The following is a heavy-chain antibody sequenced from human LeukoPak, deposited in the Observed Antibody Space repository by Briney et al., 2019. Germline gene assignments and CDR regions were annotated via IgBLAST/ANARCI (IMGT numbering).Heavy chain of an antibody. Sequence: SETLSLTCAVYGGSFSGYYWSWIRQPPGKGLEWIGEINHSGSTNYNPSLKSRVTISVDTSKNQLSLKLSSVTAADTAVYYCARAPSYYYGSRFDPWGQGTLVTVSS. V-gene: IGHV4-34*01. J-gene: IGHJ5*02. D-gene: IGHD3-10*01. CDR1: GGSFSGYY. CDR2: INHSGST. CDR3: ARAPSYYYGSRFDP.